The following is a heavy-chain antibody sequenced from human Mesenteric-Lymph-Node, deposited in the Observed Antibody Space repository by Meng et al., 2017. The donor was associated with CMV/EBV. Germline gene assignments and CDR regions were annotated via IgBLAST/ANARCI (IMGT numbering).Heavy chain of an antibody. Sequence: QAQLPHWGAGLLKPSETLSLTCAVYGGSFSGYYWSWIRQPPGKGLEWIGEINHSGVPNYNPSLKSRVTISRDRSKNQFSLKLSSVTAEDTAVYYCARGSDIPVNNYWGQGTLVTVSS. D-gene: IGHD2-15*01. V-gene: IGHV4-34*01. CDR3: ARGSDIPVNNY. J-gene: IGHJ4*02. CDR1: GGSFSGYY. CDR2: INHSGVP.